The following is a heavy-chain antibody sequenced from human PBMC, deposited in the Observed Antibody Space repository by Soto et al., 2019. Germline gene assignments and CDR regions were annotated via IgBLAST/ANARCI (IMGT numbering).Heavy chain of an antibody. Sequence: QLQLQESGPGLVKPSETLSLTCTVSGGSISSSSYYWGWIRQPPGKGLEWIGSIYYSGSTYYNPSLKSRVTISVDTSKNQFSLKLSSVTAADTAVYYCARQRTGGNFAFDIWGQGTMVTVSS. CDR1: GGSISSSSYY. CDR3: ARQRTGGNFAFDI. D-gene: IGHD2-8*02. J-gene: IGHJ3*02. CDR2: IYYSGST. V-gene: IGHV4-39*01.